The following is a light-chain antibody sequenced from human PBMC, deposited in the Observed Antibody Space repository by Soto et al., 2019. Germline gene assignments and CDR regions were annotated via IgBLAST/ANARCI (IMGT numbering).Light chain of an antibody. CDR1: QSVGGSS. Sequence: ETLLTQSPGTLPLSPGERATLSCRASQSVGGSSLAWYQQRPGQAPRLLIYDTSDRATGIPDRFSGSGSGTDFTLTISRLEPEDFAVYYCQQYHNSPRTFGQGTKVDIK. CDR3: QQYHNSPRT. J-gene: IGKJ1*01. V-gene: IGKV3-20*01. CDR2: DTS.